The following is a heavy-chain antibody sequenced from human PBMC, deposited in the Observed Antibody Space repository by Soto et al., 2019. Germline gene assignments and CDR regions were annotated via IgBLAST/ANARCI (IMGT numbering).Heavy chain of an antibody. CDR1: GYTFINYY. J-gene: IGHJ6*02. V-gene: IGHV1-46*01. CDR3: ARDGSYYYDSSGYKPVYYYYGMDV. Sequence: ASVKVSCKASGYTFINYYMHWVRQAPGQGLEWMGIINPSGGSTSYAQKFQGRVTMTRDTSTSTVYMELSSLRSEDTAVYYCARDGSYYYDSSGYKPVYYYYGMDVWGQGTTVTVSS. D-gene: IGHD3-22*01. CDR2: INPSGGST.